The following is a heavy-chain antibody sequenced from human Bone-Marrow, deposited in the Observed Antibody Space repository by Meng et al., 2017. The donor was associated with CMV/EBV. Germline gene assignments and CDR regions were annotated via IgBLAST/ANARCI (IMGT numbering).Heavy chain of an antibody. CDR2: ISYDGSNK. CDR1: GFTFSSYS. J-gene: IGHJ6*02. D-gene: IGHD2-15*01. V-gene: IGHV3-30*03. Sequence: GESLKISCAASGFTFSSYSMNWVRQAPGKGLEWVAVISYDGSNKYYADSVKGRFTISRDNSKNTLYLQMNSLRAEDTAVYYCARERIKDYYYGMDVWGQGTTVTVSS. CDR3: ARERIKDYYYGMDV.